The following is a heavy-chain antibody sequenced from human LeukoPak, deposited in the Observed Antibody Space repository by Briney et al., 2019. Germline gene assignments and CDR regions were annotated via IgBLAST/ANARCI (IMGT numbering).Heavy chain of an antibody. J-gene: IGHJ5*02. CDR3: ANSRGYGSGNL. CDR1: GFTFSDYA. Sequence: GGSLRLSCVASGFTFSDYAMSWVRQAPGKGLEWVSAISGTADRTYYVGSVKGRFTVSRDNSKSMVYLQMSGLRTEDTAVYYCANSRGYGSGNLWGQGTLVTVSS. CDR2: ISGTADRT. D-gene: IGHD3-10*01. V-gene: IGHV3-23*01.